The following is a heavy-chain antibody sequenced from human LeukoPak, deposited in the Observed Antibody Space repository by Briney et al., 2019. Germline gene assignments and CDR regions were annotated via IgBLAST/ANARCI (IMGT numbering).Heavy chain of an antibody. D-gene: IGHD4-17*01. Sequence: SETLSLTCTVSGYSISSGYYWGWIRQPPGKGLEWIGSIYHSGSTYYNPSLKSRVTISVDTSKNQFSLKLSSVTAADTAVYYCARDDYGDYGLDYWGQGTLVTVSP. J-gene: IGHJ4*02. V-gene: IGHV4-38-2*02. CDR1: GYSISSGYY. CDR2: IYHSGST. CDR3: ARDDYGDYGLDY.